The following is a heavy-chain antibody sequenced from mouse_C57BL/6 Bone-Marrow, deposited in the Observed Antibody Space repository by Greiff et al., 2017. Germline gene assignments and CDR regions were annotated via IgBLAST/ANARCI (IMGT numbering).Heavy chain of an antibody. CDR2: IHPNSGST. V-gene: IGHV1-64*01. J-gene: IGHJ2*01. Sequence: VQLQQPGAELVKPGASVKLSCKASGYTFTSYWMHWVKQRPGQGLEWIGMIHPNSGSTNYNEKFKSKATLTVDKSSSTAYMQLSSLTSEDSAVYYCAREGVYYGYDVNYWGQGTTLTVSS. CDR1: GYTFTSYW. D-gene: IGHD2-2*01. CDR3: AREGVYYGYDVNY.